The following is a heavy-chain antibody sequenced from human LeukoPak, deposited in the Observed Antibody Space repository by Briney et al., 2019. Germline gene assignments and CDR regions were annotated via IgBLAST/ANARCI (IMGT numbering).Heavy chain of an antibody. CDR1: GFTFSSYS. CDR3: ARFNYYDSSGYYWDWGYYYYYMDV. J-gene: IGHJ6*03. V-gene: IGHV3-21*01. D-gene: IGHD3-22*01. CDR2: ISSSSSYI. Sequence: GGSLRLSCAASGFTFSSYSMNWVRQAPGKGLEWVSSISSSSSYIYYADSVKGRFTITRDNAKNSLYLRMNSLRAEDTAVYYCARFNYYDSSGYYWDWGYYYYYMDVWGKGTTVTVSS.